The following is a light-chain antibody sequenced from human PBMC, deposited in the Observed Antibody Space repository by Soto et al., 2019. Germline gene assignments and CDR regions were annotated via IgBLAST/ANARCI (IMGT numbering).Light chain of an antibody. J-gene: IGKJ2*01. V-gene: IGKV3-20*01. CDR2: GAS. CDR1: P. Sequence: EIVLTQSPGTLSLSPGERATLSCRASPAWYQQRPGQAPRLLIYGASSRATGIPDRFSGSGSGTAFTLTISRLEHEDFAVYYCQQYGSSPPNTFGQGTKLEIK. CDR3: QQYGSSPPNT.